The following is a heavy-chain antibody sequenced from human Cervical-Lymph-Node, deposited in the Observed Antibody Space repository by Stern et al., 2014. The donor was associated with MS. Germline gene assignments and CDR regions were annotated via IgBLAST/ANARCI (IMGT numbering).Heavy chain of an antibody. CDR1: GFTFSSYS. D-gene: IGHD4-23*01. Sequence: EVQLVESGGGLVKPGGSLRLSCAASGFTFSSYSMNWVRQAPGKGLEWVASISSGGSYIYYADSLKGRFTISRDNAKNSLYLQMNSLRAVDTAVYYCARGRGGNYRYYFDYWGQGTLVTVSS. V-gene: IGHV3-21*01. CDR3: ARGRGGNYRYYFDY. CDR2: ISSGGSYI. J-gene: IGHJ4*02.